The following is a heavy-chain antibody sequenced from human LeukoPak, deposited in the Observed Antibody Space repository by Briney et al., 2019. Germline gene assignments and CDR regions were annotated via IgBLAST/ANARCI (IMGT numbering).Heavy chain of an antibody. V-gene: IGHV3-23*01. CDR1: EFTFSSYA. CDR2: ISGSGDST. J-gene: IGHJ4*02. CDR3: ARGDFWLDY. Sequence: PGGSLRLSCAASEFTFSSYAMSWVRQAPGKGLEWVSTISGSGDSTFYADSVKGRFTISRDNSMNTLYLQMNSLRAEDTAVYYCARGDFWLDYWGQGALVTVSS. D-gene: IGHD3-3*01.